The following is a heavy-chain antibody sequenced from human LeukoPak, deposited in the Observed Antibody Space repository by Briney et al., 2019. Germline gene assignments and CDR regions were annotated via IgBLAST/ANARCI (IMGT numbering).Heavy chain of an antibody. CDR2: ISAYNGNT. J-gene: IGHJ3*02. V-gene: IGHV1-18*01. D-gene: IGHD3-16*02. CDR1: GYTFTSYG. Sequence: GASVKASCKASGYTFTSYGISWVRQAPGQGLEWMGWISAYNGNTNYAQKLQGRVTMTTDTSTSTAYMELRSLRSDDTAVYYCARANMITFGGVIVLDAFDIWGQGTMVTVSS. CDR3: ARANMITFGGVIVLDAFDI.